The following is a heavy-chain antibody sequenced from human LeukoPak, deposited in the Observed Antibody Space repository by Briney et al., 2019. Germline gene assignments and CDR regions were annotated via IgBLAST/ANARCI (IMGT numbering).Heavy chain of an antibody. CDR2: ISSSGNTR. CDR1: GFTFSTYV. D-gene: IGHD4/OR15-4a*01. Sequence: GGSLRLSCVASGFTFSTYVMSWVRQAPGKGLEWVSGISSSGNTRDYADSVKGRLTISRDNSKNTLYLQMNSLRVDDTAVYTCARRAGAYSHPYDYWGQGTLVTVSS. CDR3: ARRAGAYSHPYDY. V-gene: IGHV3-23*01. J-gene: IGHJ4*02.